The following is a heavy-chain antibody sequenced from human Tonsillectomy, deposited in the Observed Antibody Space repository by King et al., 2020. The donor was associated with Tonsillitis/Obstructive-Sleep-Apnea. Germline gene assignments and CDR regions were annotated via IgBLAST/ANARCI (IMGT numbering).Heavy chain of an antibody. D-gene: IGHD3-22*01. CDR3: ARDYYDSSGYYHGYFQH. CDR1: GYTFTSYD. V-gene: IGHV1-18*01. J-gene: IGHJ1*01. CDR2: SRPNNGDT. Sequence: VQLVESGAEVKKPGASVKVSCKASGYTFTSYDITWVRQAPGQGLEWMGWSRPNNGDTNYAQKFQGRVTMTSDTSTSTAYMELRSLRSDDTAVYYCARDYYDSSGYYHGYFQHWGQGTLVTVSS.